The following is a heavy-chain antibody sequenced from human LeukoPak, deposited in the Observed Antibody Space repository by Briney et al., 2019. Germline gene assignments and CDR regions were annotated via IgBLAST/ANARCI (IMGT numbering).Heavy chain of an antibody. CDR3: ARYSSGGYYFDY. D-gene: IGHD6-19*01. J-gene: IGHJ4*02. V-gene: IGHV4-59*08. CDR1: GGSISSYY. CDR2: IYYSGST. Sequence: KPSETLSLTCTVSGGSISSYYWSWIRPPPGKGLEWIGFIYYSGSTNYNPSLKSRVTISIDTSKNQFSLKLSSVTAADTAVYYCARYSSGGYYFDYWGQGTLVTVSS.